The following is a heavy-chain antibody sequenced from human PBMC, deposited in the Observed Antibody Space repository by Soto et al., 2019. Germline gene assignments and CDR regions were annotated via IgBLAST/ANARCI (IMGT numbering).Heavy chain of an antibody. J-gene: IGHJ3*02. CDR2: INPSGGST. D-gene: IGHD2-2*01. Sequence: ASVKVSCKASGYAFTSYYMHWVRQAPGQGLEWMGIINPSGGSTSYAQKFQGRVTMTRDTSTSTVYMELSSLRSEDTAVYYCARGDLGYCSSTSCLFDAFDIWGQGTMVTVSS. CDR3: ARGDLGYCSSTSCLFDAFDI. V-gene: IGHV1-46*01. CDR1: GYAFTSYY.